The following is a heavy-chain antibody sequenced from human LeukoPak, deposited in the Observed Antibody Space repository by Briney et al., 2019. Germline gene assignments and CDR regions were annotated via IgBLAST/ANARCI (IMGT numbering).Heavy chain of an antibody. Sequence: GGSLRLSCAASGFTFSRFWMSWVRQAPGKGLEWVANIRYDGSEKYYADSVKGRFTISRDNAKNSLYLQMNSLRAEDTAVYFCARAEGYSYAFYFVYWGQGTLVTVSS. J-gene: IGHJ4*02. CDR3: ARAEGYSYAFYFVY. D-gene: IGHD5-18*01. CDR1: GFTFSRFW. V-gene: IGHV3-7*04. CDR2: IRYDGSEK.